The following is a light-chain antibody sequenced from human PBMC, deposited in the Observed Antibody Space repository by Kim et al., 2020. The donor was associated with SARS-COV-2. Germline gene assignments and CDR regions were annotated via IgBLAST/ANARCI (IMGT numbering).Light chain of an antibody. CDR2: GAS. CDR1: QSVSSNY. Sequence: SPGERATLSCRASQSVSSNYLAWYQQKPGQAPSLRIYGASTRATGIPDRFSGSGSGTDFTLTISRLEPEDFAVYYCQQYGSAPMYTFGQGTKLEI. J-gene: IGKJ2*01. V-gene: IGKV3-20*01. CDR3: QQYGSAPMYT.